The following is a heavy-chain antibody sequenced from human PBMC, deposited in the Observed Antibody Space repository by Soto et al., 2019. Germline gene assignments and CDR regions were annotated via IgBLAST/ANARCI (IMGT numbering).Heavy chain of an antibody. CDR1: GGSISSYY. D-gene: IGHD1-1*01. V-gene: IGHV4-59*12. Sequence: QVQLQESGPGLVKPSETLSLTCTVSGGSISSYYWSWIRQPPGKGLEWMGYIYYSGSTKYNPTLTSRVTISVDTSNNQFSLRLSSVTAADTAVYYCARDYWNNIRVLGAFAIWGRGTMVTVSS. J-gene: IGHJ3*02. CDR3: ARDYWNNIRVLGAFAI. CDR2: IYYSGST.